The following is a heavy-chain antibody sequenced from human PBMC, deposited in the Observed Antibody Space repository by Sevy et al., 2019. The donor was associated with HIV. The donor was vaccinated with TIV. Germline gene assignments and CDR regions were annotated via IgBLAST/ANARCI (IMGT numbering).Heavy chain of an antibody. J-gene: IGHJ1*01. Sequence: GGSLRLSCAASGFTFSDYYMSWIRQAPGKGLEWVSYISSSGSTIYYADPVKDRFTISRDNAKNSLNLQMNSLRAEDTAVYYCARDSWPRVVVPAVFKHWGQGTLVTVSS. D-gene: IGHD2-2*01. V-gene: IGHV3-11*01. CDR2: ISSSGSTI. CDR3: ARDSWPRVVVPAVFKH. CDR1: GFTFSDYY.